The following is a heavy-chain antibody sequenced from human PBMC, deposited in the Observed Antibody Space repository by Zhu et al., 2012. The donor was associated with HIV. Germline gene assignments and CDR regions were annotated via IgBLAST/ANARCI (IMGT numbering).Heavy chain of an antibody. CDR3: AGGRGITPFDL. D-gene: IGHD3-10*01. Sequence: QVQLQESGPGLVKPSETLSLTCTVSGDSIRSSTYYWGWIRQPPGKGLEWIGSSYYSGTIYYNPALKSRVTISVDPSKNQFSLKMSSVTAADTAVYYCAGGRGITPFDLWGRGTLVPVSS. CDR1: GDSIRSSTYY. CDR2: SYYSGTI. V-gene: IGHV4-39*01. J-gene: IGHJ2*01.